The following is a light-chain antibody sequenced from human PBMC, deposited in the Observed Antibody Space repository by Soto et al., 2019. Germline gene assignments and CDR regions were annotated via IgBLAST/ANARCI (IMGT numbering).Light chain of an antibody. CDR2: GNS. CDR3: QSYDSSRSCV. CDR1: SSNIGAGYD. V-gene: IGLV1-40*01. J-gene: IGLJ1*01. Sequence: QSVLTQPPSVSGAPGQRVTISCTGSSSNIGAGYDVHWYQQFPGTAPKLLIYGNSNRPSGVPDRFSGSKSGTSASLAITGLQAEDEADYYCQSYDSSRSCVFGSGTKLTVL.